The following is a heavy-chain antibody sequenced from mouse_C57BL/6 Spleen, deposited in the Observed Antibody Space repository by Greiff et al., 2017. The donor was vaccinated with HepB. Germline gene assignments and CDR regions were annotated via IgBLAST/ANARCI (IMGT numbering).Heavy chain of an antibody. CDR3: ARSGPYYGSRYFDY. V-gene: IGHV1-42*01. CDR1: GYSFTGYY. Sequence: EVQLQQSGPELVKPGASVKISCKASGYSFTGYYMNWVKQSPEKSLEWIGEINPSTGGTTYNQKFKAKATLTVDKSSSTAYMQLKSLTSEDSAVYYCARSGPYYGSRYFDYWGQGTTLTVSS. CDR2: INPSTGGT. J-gene: IGHJ2*01. D-gene: IGHD1-1*01.